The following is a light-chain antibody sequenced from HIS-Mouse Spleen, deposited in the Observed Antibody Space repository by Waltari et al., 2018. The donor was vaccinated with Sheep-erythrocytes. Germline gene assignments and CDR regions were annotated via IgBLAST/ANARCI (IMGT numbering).Light chain of an antibody. V-gene: IGLV2-11*01. J-gene: IGLJ3*02. CDR1: SSDVGGYNY. Sequence: QSALTQPRSVSGSPGQSDTIPCTGTSSDVGGYNYVTWYQQHPGKAPKLMIYDVSKRHVRVPDRFSGSKSGNTASLTISVLQAEDEADYCCCSYAGSYTWVFGGGTKLTVL. CDR2: DVS. CDR3: CSYAGSYTWV.